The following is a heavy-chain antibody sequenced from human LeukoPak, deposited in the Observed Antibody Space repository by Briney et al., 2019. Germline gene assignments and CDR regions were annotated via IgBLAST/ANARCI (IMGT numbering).Heavy chain of an antibody. J-gene: IGHJ4*02. CDR3: VRVPYYYDSGSYHPRFFDY. D-gene: IGHD3-10*01. Sequence: SETLSLTCAVSGYSISTGYYWGWIRQPPGKGLEWIGSIYHSGSTNYNPSLESRATISVDTSSNQFSLRLSSVTAADTAVYYCVRVPYYYDSGSYHPRFFDYWGQGTLVTVSS. CDR1: GYSISTGYY. CDR2: IYHSGST. V-gene: IGHV4-38-2*01.